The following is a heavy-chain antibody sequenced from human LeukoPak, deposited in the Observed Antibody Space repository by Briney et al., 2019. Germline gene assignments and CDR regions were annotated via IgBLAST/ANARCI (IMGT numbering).Heavy chain of an antibody. CDR2: IIPILGIA. CDR1: GGTFSSYA. CDR3: ARGMGHSSGWYYFDY. J-gene: IGHJ4*02. Sequence: SVKVSCKASGGTFSSYAISWVRQAPGQGLEWMGRIIPILGIANYAQKFQGRVAITADKSTSTAYMELSSLRSEDTAVYYCARGMGHSSGWYYFDYWGQGTLVTVSS. V-gene: IGHV1-69*04. D-gene: IGHD6-19*01.